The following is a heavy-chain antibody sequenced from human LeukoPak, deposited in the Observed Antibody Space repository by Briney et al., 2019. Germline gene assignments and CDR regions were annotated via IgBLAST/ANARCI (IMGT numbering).Heavy chain of an antibody. CDR2: ISAYNGNT. D-gene: IGHD4-17*01. CDR1: GYTFTSYG. CDR3: ARDGSLYGDYDNWFDP. Sequence: ASVKVSFKASGYTFTSYGISWVRQAPGQGLEWMGWISAYNGNTNYAQELQGRVTMTTDTSTSTAYMELRSLRSDDTAVYYCARDGSLYGDYDNWFDPWGQGTLVTVSS. V-gene: IGHV1-18*01. J-gene: IGHJ5*02.